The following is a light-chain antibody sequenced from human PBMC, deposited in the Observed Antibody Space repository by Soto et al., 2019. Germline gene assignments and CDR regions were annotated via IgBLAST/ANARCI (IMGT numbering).Light chain of an antibody. CDR1: HGISSY. J-gene: IGKJ4*01. V-gene: IGKV1-8*01. CDR3: QQYYSYPLT. Sequence: AILMTQSPSSFSASPGDRVTITCRASHGISSYLSWYQQKPGKAPKLLIYAASTLQSGVPSRFSGSGSGTDFTLTISCLQSEDFATYYCQQYYSYPLTFGGGTKVDIK. CDR2: AAS.